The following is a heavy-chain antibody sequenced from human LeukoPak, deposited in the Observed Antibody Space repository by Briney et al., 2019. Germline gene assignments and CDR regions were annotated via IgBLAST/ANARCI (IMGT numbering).Heavy chain of an antibody. D-gene: IGHD4-17*01. CDR1: GFDFGGYY. CDR3: ARARGLGIGAHFDY. J-gene: IGHJ4*02. V-gene: IGHV3-11*01. CDR2: ISDDSDRT. Sequence: GESLRVSRIASGFDFGGYYMGWIRQAPGKGLEWVSYISDDSDRTPYGDSVKGRFTISRDNAKNSLYLQMDNLRVEDTAVYYCARARGLGIGAHFDYWGQGTLVTVSS.